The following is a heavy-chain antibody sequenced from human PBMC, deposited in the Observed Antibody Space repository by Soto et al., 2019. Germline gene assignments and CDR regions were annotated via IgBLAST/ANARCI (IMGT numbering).Heavy chain of an antibody. D-gene: IGHD3-3*01. V-gene: IGHV1-18*04. Sequence: ASVKVSCKASGYTFTSYGISWVRQAPGQGLEWMGWISAYNGNTNYAQKLQGRVTMTTDTSTSTAYMELSILRSDDTAVYYRARCGITIFGVVGFLMDVWGQGTTVTVSS. CDR2: ISAYNGNT. J-gene: IGHJ6*02. CDR3: ARCGITIFGVVGFLMDV. CDR1: GYTFTSYG.